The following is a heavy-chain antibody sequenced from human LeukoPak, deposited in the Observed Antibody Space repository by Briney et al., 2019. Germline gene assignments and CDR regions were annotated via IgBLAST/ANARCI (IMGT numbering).Heavy chain of an antibody. J-gene: IGHJ4*02. CDR3: ASRGGPYTGQIEDY. V-gene: IGHV4-4*07. Sequence: PSETLSLTCTVSGGSISSYYWGWIRQPAGKGLEWIGRIYTSGSTNYNPSLKSRVTMSVDTSKNQFSLKLSSVTAADTAVYYCASRGGPYTGQIEDYWGQGTLVTVSS. CDR2: IYTSGST. CDR1: GGSISSYY. D-gene: IGHD2-15*01.